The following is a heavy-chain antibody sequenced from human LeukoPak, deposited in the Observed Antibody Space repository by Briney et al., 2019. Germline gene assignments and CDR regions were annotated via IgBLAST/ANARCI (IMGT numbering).Heavy chain of an antibody. CDR3: ARDQASGSQTTLAFDI. J-gene: IGHJ3*02. D-gene: IGHD1-26*01. CDR1: GYTFTGQY. Sequence: ASVKVSCKTSGYTFTGQYIHWVRQAPGQGLEWMGWINPNSGGTNYAQNFQGRVTMTRDTSISTAYMELSRLISDDTAVYYCARDQASGSQTTLAFDIWGQGTMVTVSS. CDR2: INPNSGGT. V-gene: IGHV1-2*02.